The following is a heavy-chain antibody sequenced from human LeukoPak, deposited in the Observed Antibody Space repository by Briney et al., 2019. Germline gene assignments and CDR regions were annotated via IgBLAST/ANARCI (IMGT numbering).Heavy chain of an antibody. CDR3: ARDPWPPLTETSYYMNV. Sequence: GGSLRLSCAASGFTFSDYYMSWLRQAPGKGPEVVSYISSSGSTIYYADSVKGRFTISRDNAKNSLYLQMNSLRAEDTAVYYSARDPWPPLTETSYYMNVWGKGTTVTVSS. V-gene: IGHV3-11*04. D-gene: IGHD4-17*01. CDR2: ISSSGSTI. J-gene: IGHJ6*03. CDR1: GFTFSDYY.